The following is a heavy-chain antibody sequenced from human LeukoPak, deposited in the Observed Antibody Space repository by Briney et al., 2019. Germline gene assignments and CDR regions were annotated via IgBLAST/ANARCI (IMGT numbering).Heavy chain of an antibody. CDR3: ARAGGDGWYFRAPDV. CDR2: IYSGGST. J-gene: IGHJ6*02. D-gene: IGHD6-19*01. V-gene: IGHV3-53*01. Sequence: PGGSLRLSCAASGFTVSSNYMSWVRQAPGKGLEWVSVIYSGGSTYYADSVKGRFTISRDNSKNTLYLQMNSLRAEDTAVYYCARAGGDGWYFRAPDVWGQGTTVTVSS. CDR1: GFTVSSNY.